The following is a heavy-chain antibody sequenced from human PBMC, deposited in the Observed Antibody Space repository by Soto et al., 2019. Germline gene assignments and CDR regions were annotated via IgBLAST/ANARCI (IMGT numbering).Heavy chain of an antibody. D-gene: IGHD6-6*01. Sequence: ASAKVSCKASGYTFTSYDINWVRQATGQATEWMGWMNPNSGNTGYAQKFQGRVTMTRNTSISTAYMELSSLRSEDTAVYYCAREYSSSPSDYYYYMDVWGKGTTVTVSS. J-gene: IGHJ6*03. V-gene: IGHV1-8*01. CDR1: GYTFTSYD. CDR3: AREYSSSPSDYYYYMDV. CDR2: MNPNSGNT.